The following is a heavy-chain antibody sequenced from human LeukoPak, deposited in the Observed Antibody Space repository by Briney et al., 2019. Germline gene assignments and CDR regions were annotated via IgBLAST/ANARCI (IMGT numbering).Heavy chain of an antibody. D-gene: IGHD6-19*01. CDR2: ISGENGDT. J-gene: IGHJ5*02. CDR1: GYTFSSYG. Sequence: ASVKVSCKASGYTFSSYGITWVRKAPGQGLEWMGWISGENGDTNYAQKLQGRVTMTTDTSTTTAYMELRSLRSDDTAFYYCARDPSNTSGWKTWFDTWGQGTLVTVSS. V-gene: IGHV1-18*01. CDR3: ARDPSNTSGWKTWFDT.